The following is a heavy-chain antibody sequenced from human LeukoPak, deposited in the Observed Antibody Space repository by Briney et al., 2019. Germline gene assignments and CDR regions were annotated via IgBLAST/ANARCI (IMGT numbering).Heavy chain of an antibody. V-gene: IGHV3-23*01. CDR1: GFTFSSYG. CDR2: ISGSGHRT. D-gene: IGHD3-3*02. J-gene: IGHJ3*01. CDR3: ARVQSDHFTSGAFDV. Sequence: GGTLRLSCAASGFTFSSYGVSWVRQAPGKGLEWVSGISGSGHRTYYADSVKGRFTISRDNSKSTLYLQMNSLRAEDTAVYYCARVQSDHFTSGAFDVWGQGTMVTVSS.